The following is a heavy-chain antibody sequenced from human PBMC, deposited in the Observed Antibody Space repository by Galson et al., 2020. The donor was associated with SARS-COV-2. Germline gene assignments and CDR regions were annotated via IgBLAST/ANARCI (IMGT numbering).Heavy chain of an antibody. Sequence: PSETLSLTCTVSGDSISSYSWSWIRQPAGKGLEWIGRIFSSGSTNYNPSLERRLTMSLDTSKNQFTLKLNSVTAADTAVYYCATTYGSGYYDPSGYIERNDAFDIWGQGTMVTVSS. J-gene: IGHJ3*02. CDR3: ATTYGSGYYDPSGYIERNDAFDI. CDR2: IFSSGST. D-gene: IGHD3-22*01. CDR1: GDSISSYS. V-gene: IGHV4-4*07.